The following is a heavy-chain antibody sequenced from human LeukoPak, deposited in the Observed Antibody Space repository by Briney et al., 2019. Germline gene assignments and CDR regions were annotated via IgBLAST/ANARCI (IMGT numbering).Heavy chain of an antibody. CDR2: ISYDGSNK. CDR1: GFTFSSYG. CDR3: AKAGIVTLDY. V-gene: IGHV3-30*18. J-gene: IGHJ4*02. Sequence: PGGSLRLSCAASGFTFSSYGMHWVRQAPGKGLEWVAVISYDGSNKYYADSVKGRFTISRDNSKNTLYLQMNSLRAEDTAVYYCAKAGIVTLDYWGQGTLVTVSS. D-gene: IGHD1-26*01.